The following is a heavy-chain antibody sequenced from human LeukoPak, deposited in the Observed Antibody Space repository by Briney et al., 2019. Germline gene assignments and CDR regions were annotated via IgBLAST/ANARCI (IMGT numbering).Heavy chain of an antibody. J-gene: IGHJ4*02. CDR2: ISAYNGNT. CDR3: ARSLDFWSGYYTPFGY. Sequence: GASVKVSCKASGYTFTSQGISWVRQAPGQGLEWMGWISAYNGNTNYAQKLQGRVTMTTDTSTSTAYMELRSLRSDDTAVYYCARSLDFWSGYYTPFGYWGQGTLVTVSS. V-gene: IGHV1-18*01. D-gene: IGHD3-3*01. CDR1: GYTFTSQG.